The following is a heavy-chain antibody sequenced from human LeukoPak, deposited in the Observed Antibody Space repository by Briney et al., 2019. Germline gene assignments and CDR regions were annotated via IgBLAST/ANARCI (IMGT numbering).Heavy chain of an antibody. Sequence: GPVKVSCVTSGYTFTDYGISWVRQAPGQGLEWLGWISVYNVNTKYAKKFQGRVTMTRDTSTTTVYMELTGLTSDDTATYFCARDEIFGVGTHFDSWGQGTLVTVSS. CDR1: GYTFTDYG. D-gene: IGHD3-3*01. J-gene: IGHJ4*02. V-gene: IGHV1-18*01. CDR3: ARDEIFGVGTHFDS. CDR2: ISVYNVNT.